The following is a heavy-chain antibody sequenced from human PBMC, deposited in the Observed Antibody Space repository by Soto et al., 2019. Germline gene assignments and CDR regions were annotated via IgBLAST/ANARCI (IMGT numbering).Heavy chain of an antibody. CDR3: ARSGPDRYCSTTSCMVFDY. V-gene: IGHV1-8*01. J-gene: IGHJ4*02. D-gene: IGHD2-2*01. CDR1: GYTFTSYD. CDR2: MNPNTGNT. Sequence: QVQLVQSGAEVKKPGASVKVSCKASGYTFTSYDINWVRQATGQGLEWMGWMNPNTGNTDFAQKFQGRGTMTRNTSIGTAYMELSSLRSEDTAVYYCARSGPDRYCSTTSCMVFDYWGQGTLVTVSS.